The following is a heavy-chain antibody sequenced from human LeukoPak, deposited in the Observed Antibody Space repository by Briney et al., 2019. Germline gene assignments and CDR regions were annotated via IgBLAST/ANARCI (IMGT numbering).Heavy chain of an antibody. CDR3: ARDQRQQLSSFDY. CDR2: IYYSGST. D-gene: IGHD6-13*01. Sequence: SETLSLTCTVSGGSISSGDYYWSWISQPPGKGLEWIGYIYYSGSTYYNPSLKSRVTISVDTSKNQFSLKLSSVTAADTAVYYCARDQRQQLSSFDYWGQGTLVTVSS. V-gene: IGHV4-30-4*02. J-gene: IGHJ4*02. CDR1: GGSISSGDYY.